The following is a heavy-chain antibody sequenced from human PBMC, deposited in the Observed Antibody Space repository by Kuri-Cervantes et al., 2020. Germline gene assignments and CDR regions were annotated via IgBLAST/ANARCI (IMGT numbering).Heavy chain of an antibody. CDR2: INAGNGNT. V-gene: IGHV1-3*01. Sequence: ASVKVSCKASGGTFSSYAISWVRQAPGQGLEWMGGINAGNGNTKYSQRFQGRVTITRDTSASTAYMELSSLRSDDTAVYHCARLSYYCFDHWGQGTLVTVSS. J-gene: IGHJ4*02. D-gene: IGHD2-21*01. CDR3: ARLSYYCFDH. CDR1: GGTFSSYA.